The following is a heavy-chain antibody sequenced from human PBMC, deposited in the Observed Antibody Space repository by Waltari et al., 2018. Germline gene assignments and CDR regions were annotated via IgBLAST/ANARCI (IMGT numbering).Heavy chain of an antibody. D-gene: IGHD1-26*01. CDR2: MNPNSGNT. CDR3: ARGKWELRKDY. Sequence: QVQLVQSGAEVKKPGASVKVSCKASGYTFTSYDINWGRQATGQGLVWMGWMNPNSGNTGYAQKFKGRGTMTRNTYISTAYMELSSLRSEDTAVYYGARGKWELRKDYWGQGTLVTVSS. V-gene: IGHV1-8*01. J-gene: IGHJ4*02. CDR1: GYTFTSYD.